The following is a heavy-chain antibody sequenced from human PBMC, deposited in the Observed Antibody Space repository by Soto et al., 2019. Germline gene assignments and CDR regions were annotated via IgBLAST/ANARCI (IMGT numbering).Heavy chain of an antibody. D-gene: IGHD3-3*01. CDR1: GFTFSSSG. J-gene: IGHJ4*02. CDR3: AKDGSYDFWSGSYRGPFDY. V-gene: IGHV3-30*18. CDR2: ISYDGSNK. Sequence: QTGGSLRLSCAASGFTFSSSGMHWVRQAPGKGLEWVAVISYDGSNKYYADSVKGRFTISRDNSKNTLYLQMNSLRAEDTAVYYCAKDGSYDFWSGSYRGPFDYWGQGTLVTVSS.